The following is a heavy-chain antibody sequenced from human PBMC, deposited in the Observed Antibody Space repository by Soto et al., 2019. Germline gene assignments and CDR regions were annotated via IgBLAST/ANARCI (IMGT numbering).Heavy chain of an antibody. CDR2: IYSGNST. Sequence: PGGSLRLSCAASGFTVSSNYMIWVRQAPGRGLEWVSVIYSGNSTYYGDSVKGRFTISRDNSKNTLYLQMSSLRAEDTAVYYCVKSSGYSSSWPGGYFDYWGQGTLVTVSS. J-gene: IGHJ4*02. V-gene: IGHV3-66*01. CDR1: GFTVSSNY. CDR3: VKSSGYSSSWPGGYFDY. D-gene: IGHD6-13*01.